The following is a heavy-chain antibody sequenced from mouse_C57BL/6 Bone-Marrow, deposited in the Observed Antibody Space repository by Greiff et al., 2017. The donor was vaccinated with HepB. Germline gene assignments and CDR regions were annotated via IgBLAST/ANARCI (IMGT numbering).Heavy chain of an antibody. CDR1: GFTFSDYG. V-gene: IGHV5-15*01. CDR2: ISNLAYSI. J-gene: IGHJ3*01. CDR3: ARQGYINYPFAY. Sequence: DVMLVESGGGLVQPGGSLKLSCAASGFTFSDYGMAWVRQAPRKGPEWVAFISNLAYSIYYADTVTGRFTISRENAKNTLYLAMSSLRSEDTAMYYCARQGYINYPFAYWGQGTLVTVSA. D-gene: IGHD2-5*01.